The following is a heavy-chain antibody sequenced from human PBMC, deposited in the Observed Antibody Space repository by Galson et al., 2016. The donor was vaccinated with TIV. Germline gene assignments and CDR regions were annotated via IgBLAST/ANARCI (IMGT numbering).Heavy chain of an antibody. Sequence: SVKVSCKASGYTFTDYYMHWVRQAPGQGLEWMGRINPNTGVTKFAQKFQGRVTMTRDTSITTAYMELSRLRSDDTAVYYCGSTPFRGPYNYYGVDVWGQGSTVIVSS. V-gene: IGHV1-2*06. CDR3: GSTPFRGPYNYYGVDV. J-gene: IGHJ6*02. CDR2: INPNTGVT. CDR1: GYTFTDYY. D-gene: IGHD3-10*01.